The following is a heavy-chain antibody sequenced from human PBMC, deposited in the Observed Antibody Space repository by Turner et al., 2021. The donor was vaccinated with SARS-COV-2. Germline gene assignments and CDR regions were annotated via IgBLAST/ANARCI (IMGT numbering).Heavy chain of an antibody. CDR3: AVYDGVGEDINYNYYYGREG. CDR1: GFIISSKA. CDR2: MSGSGVTT. D-gene: IGHD3-10*01. J-gene: IGHJ6*02. Sequence: EVQRLETWGGLVHLGRSLRRYCPAPGFIISSKALSCALSGGREAAGNGREWVSTMSGSGVTTYYAVTVMGGFNIYRDKSKNTLNLQMDDLRDEDKAVYYCAVYDGVGEDINYNYYYGREGWGQGTTVTVSS. V-gene: IGHV3-23*01.